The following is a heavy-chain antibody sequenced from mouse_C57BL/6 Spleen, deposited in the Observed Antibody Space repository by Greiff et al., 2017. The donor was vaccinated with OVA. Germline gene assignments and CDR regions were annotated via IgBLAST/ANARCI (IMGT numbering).Heavy chain of an antibody. CDR2: ISYDGSN. V-gene: IGHV3-6*01. Sequence: EVQLQESGPGLVKPSQSLSLTCSVTGYSITSGYYWNWIRQFPGNKLEWMGYISYDGSNNYNPSLKNRISITRDTSKNQFFLKLNSVTTEDTATYYCARRGYYGNSFFDYWGQGTTLTVSS. CDR1: GYSITSGYY. J-gene: IGHJ2*01. D-gene: IGHD2-1*01. CDR3: ARRGYYGNSFFDY.